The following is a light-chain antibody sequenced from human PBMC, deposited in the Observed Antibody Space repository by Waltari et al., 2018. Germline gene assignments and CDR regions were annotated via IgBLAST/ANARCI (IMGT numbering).Light chain of an antibody. CDR1: ALSSQH. CDR3: QSAENGGSYRPV. Sequence: SFELTQPPSVSVSPGQTATIACSGDALSSQHGYWYQQKPGQAPVLIIYKDSKRPSGIPERFSGSASGTTVTLTVSGVQAEDEADYYCQSAENGGSYRPVFGGGTKLTVL. J-gene: IGLJ2*01. CDR2: KDS. V-gene: IGLV3-25*03.